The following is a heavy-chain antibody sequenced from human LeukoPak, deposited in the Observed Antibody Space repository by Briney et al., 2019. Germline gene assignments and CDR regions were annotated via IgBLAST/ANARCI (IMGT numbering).Heavy chain of an antibody. Sequence: PGGSLRLSCAASGFTFDDYGMSWVRQAPGKGLEWVSAISGSGGSTYYADSVKGRFTISRDNSKNTLYLQMNSLRAEDTAVYYCAREKELWFGERGQDYWGQGTLVTVSS. CDR3: AREKELWFGERGQDY. CDR2: ISGSGGST. CDR1: GFTFDDYG. D-gene: IGHD3-10*01. J-gene: IGHJ4*02. V-gene: IGHV3-23*01.